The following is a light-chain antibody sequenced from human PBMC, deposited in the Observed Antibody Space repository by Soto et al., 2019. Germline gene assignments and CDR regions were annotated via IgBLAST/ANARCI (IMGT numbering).Light chain of an antibody. Sequence: DIQMTQSPSSLSASVGDRVTITCLASQSIRYLNWYQQIPGKAPKLLISAASILQSGVPSRFSGSGSGTDFSLTINTLQREDFATYYCQQSDYVPLTFGGGTKVEIK. CDR2: AAS. CDR3: QQSDYVPLT. J-gene: IGKJ4*01. CDR1: QSIRY. V-gene: IGKV1-39*01.